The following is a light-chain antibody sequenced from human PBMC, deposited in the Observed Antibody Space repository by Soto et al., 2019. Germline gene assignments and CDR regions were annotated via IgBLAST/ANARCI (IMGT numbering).Light chain of an antibody. V-gene: IGKV3-15*01. CDR3: QQYNDWPPWT. CDR1: QNVNSY. Sequence: EIVMTQFPATLSVSPGERASLSCRDSQNVNSYIAWYQHKPGQSPRLLIYDASTRATGIPARFSGSGSGTEFTLTINSVQSEDFAVYYCQQYNDWPPWTFGQGTKVEIK. J-gene: IGKJ1*01. CDR2: DAS.